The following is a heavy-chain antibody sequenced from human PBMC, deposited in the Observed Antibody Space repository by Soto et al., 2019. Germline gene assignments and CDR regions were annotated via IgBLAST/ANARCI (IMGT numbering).Heavy chain of an antibody. Sequence: GESLKISCKGSGYTFTSYWITWVRQMPGKGLEWMGRIDPSDSYTNYSPSFQGHVTISADKSITTAYLQWSSLRASDTAMYYCSSSRSRDNYYYGMDVWGQGTTVTVS. J-gene: IGHJ6*02. CDR2: IDPSDSYT. CDR3: SSSRSRDNYYYGMDV. V-gene: IGHV5-10-1*01. CDR1: GYTFTSYW.